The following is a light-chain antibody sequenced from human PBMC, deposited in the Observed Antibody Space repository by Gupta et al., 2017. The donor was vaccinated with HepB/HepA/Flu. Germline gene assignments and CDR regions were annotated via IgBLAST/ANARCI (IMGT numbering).Light chain of an antibody. CDR1: QGITSA. J-gene: IGKJ3*01. CDR3: QQFNNYPFT. Sequence: AIQLTQSPSSLSASVGDRVTITCRASQGITSALAWYQHKAGKAPKLLIYDASSLESGVPSRFSGSGSVTDFTLTVSSLQPEDFATYYCQQFNNYPFTFGHGTKVDIK. CDR2: DAS. V-gene: IGKV1D-13*01.